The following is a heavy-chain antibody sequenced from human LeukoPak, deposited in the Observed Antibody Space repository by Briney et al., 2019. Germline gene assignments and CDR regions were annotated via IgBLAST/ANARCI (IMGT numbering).Heavy chain of an antibody. CDR2: ISSSRNYI. D-gene: IGHD2-21*01. J-gene: IGHJ4*02. V-gene: IGHV3-21*01. CDR1: GFTFSIYN. Sequence: CLRPSCAASGFTFSIYNINWVSHPPGKLLDWVSSISSSRNYIYYAGSVKGRSTISRDNATTSLYLQMNTLRAEDTAVYYCARDDGGGDFFDYWGQGTLVTVSS. CDR3: ARDDGGGDFFDY.